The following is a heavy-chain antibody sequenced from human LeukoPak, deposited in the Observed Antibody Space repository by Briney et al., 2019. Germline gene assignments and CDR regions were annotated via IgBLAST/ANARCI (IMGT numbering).Heavy chain of an antibody. CDR2: INHSGST. Sequence: SETPSLTCAVYGGSFSGYYWSWIRQPPGKGLEWIGEINHSGSTNYNPSLKSRVTISVDTSKNQLSLKLSSVTAADTAVYYCARGLNWGFNWFDPWGQGTLVTVSS. D-gene: IGHD7-27*01. J-gene: IGHJ5*02. V-gene: IGHV4-34*01. CDR1: GGSFSGYY. CDR3: ARGLNWGFNWFDP.